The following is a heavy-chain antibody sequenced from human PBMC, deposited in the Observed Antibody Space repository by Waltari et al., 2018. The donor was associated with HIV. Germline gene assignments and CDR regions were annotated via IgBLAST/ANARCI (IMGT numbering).Heavy chain of an antibody. J-gene: IGHJ4*02. V-gene: IGHV3-7*01. CDR3: ARDFWSGYSLYLDQ. CDR2: IKQDGSEK. Sequence: EVQLVESGGGLVQPGGSLRLSCAASGFTFSRYWMSWVGQAPGKGLEWVANIKQDGSEKDYVDSVKGRFTISRDNAKNALFLQMNYLRAEDTAVYYCARDFWSGYSLYLDQWGQGILVTVSS. D-gene: IGHD3-3*01. CDR1: GFTFSRYW.